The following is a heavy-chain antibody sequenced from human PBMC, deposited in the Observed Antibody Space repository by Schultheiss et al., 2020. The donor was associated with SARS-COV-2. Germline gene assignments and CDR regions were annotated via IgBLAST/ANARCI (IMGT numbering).Heavy chain of an antibody. CDR2: ISWNSGSI. D-gene: IGHD3-22*01. CDR3: AKYSYGSSGYLDY. V-gene: IGHV3-9*01. J-gene: IGHJ4*02. Sequence: GGSLRLSCAASGFTFDDYAMHWVRQAPGKGLEWVSGISWNSGSIGYADSVKGRFTISRDNAKNSLYLQMNSLRAEDTALYYCAKYSYGSSGYLDYWGQGTLVTVSS. CDR1: GFTFDDYA.